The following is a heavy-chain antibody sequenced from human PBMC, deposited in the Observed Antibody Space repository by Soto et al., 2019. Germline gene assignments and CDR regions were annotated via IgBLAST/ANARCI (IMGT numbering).Heavy chain of an antibody. V-gene: IGHV1-8*01. CDR1: GYTFTSYY. J-gene: IGHJ5*02. Sequence: ASVKVSCKSSGYTFTSYYIHWGRQATGQGLEWMGWMNPNSGNTAFAQNFQGRVTMTRNTSISTAYMELSSLRSEDTAVYYCARPRRNYGYFDPWGQGTLVTVSS. D-gene: IGHD1-7*01. CDR2: MNPNSGNT. CDR3: ARPRRNYGYFDP.